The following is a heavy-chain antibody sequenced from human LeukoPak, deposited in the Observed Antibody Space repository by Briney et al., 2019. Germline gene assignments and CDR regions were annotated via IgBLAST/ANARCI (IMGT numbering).Heavy chain of an antibody. J-gene: IGHJ4*02. CDR2: ISWNSGSI. CDR1: EFTFDDYA. V-gene: IGHV3-9*01. CDR3: ATSDN. Sequence: SGGSLRLSCAASEFTFDDYAMHWVRQAPGKGLEWVSGISWNSGSIGYADSVKGRFTISRDNAKNSLYLQMNSLRAEDTALYYCATSDNWGQGTLVTVSS.